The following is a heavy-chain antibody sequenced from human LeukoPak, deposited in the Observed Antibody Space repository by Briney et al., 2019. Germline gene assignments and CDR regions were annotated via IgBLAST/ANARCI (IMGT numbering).Heavy chain of an antibody. V-gene: IGHV4-38-2*02. J-gene: IGHJ4*02. CDR3: ARGEVGKFDH. CDR2: ISHAGAT. CDR1: GYSITRYYN. D-gene: IGHD1-26*01. Sequence: SETLSLTCTVSGYSITRYYNWGWLRQSPGERLEWIDSISHAGATYHNPSLKRRVHTSADTSKTHFSLTLSSVTAPDTAVYFGARGEVGKFDHWGEGTLCTVSS.